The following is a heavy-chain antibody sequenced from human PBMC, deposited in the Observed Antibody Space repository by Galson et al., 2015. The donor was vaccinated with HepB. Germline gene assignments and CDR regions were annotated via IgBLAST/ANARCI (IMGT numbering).Heavy chain of an antibody. Sequence: QSGAEVKKPGTSVKVSCKASGFTFTSSAVQWVRQARGQRLEWIGWIVVGSGNTNYAQKFQERVTITRDMSTSTAYMELSSLRSEDTAVYYCAAASPYQLLYKIYGMDVWGQGTTVTVSS. CDR3: AAASPYQLLYKIYGMDV. V-gene: IGHV1-58*01. J-gene: IGHJ6*02. CDR2: IVVGSGNT. CDR1: GFTFTSSA. D-gene: IGHD2-2*02.